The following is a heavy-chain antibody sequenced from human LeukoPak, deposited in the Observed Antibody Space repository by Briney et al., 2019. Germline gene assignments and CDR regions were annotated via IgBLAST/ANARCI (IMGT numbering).Heavy chain of an antibody. J-gene: IGHJ4*02. D-gene: IGHD2/OR15-2a*01. CDR2: IYSDGSWT. CDR3: VSFYETY. V-gene: IGHV3-74*01. CDR1: GNYW. Sequence: GGSLRLSCAASGNYWMHWVRQVPGKGLVWVSHIYSDGSWTSYADSVKGRFTISKDNDKNTVYLQMNRLRAEDTAVDYCVSFYETYWGRGTLVTVSS.